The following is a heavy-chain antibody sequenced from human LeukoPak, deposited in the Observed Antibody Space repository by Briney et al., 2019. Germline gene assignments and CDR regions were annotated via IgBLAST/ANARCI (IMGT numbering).Heavy chain of an antibody. J-gene: IGHJ4*02. Sequence: GGSLRLSCAASGFVFRNFGIHWVRQVQGKGLKGGPLFRNDGSDKYYTASVRGRFTISRDNSKSTVYLQMNSLRIEDTALYYCAKHGLRGGTYVVDYWGQGTLVTVSS. V-gene: IGHV3-30*02. CDR1: GFVFRNFG. CDR2: FRNDGSDK. CDR3: AKHGLRGGTYVVDY. D-gene: IGHD3-16*01.